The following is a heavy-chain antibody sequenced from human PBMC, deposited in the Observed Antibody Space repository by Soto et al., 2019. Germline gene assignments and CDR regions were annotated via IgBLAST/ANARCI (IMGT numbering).Heavy chain of an antibody. CDR1: GGSVSSGSYY. V-gene: IGHV4-61*01. J-gene: IGHJ4*02. D-gene: IGHD4-17*01. CDR2: IYHSGST. CDR3: SRGRRTAVTIDY. Sequence: PSETLSLTCTVSGGSVSSGSYYWSWIRQPPGKGLEWIGYIYHSGSTNYNPSLKSRVTISVDTSKNQFSLKLSSVTAADTAVYYCSRGRRTAVTIDYWGQGTLVTVSS.